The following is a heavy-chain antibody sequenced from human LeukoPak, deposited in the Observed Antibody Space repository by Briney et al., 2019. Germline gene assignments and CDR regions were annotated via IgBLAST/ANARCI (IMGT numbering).Heavy chain of an antibody. Sequence: SETLSLTCTVSGGSISSYYWSWIRQPPGKGLEWIGYIYYSGSTNYNPSLKSRVTISVDTSKNQFSLKLSSVTAADTAVYYCARDSSIDYGSGFVYDYWGQGTLVTVSS. CDR1: GGSISSYY. CDR3: ARDSSIDYGSGFVYDY. CDR2: IYYSGST. D-gene: IGHD3-10*01. V-gene: IGHV4-59*01. J-gene: IGHJ4*02.